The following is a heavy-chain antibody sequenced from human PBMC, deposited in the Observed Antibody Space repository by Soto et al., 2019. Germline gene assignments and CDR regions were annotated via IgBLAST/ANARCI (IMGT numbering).Heavy chain of an antibody. CDR1: GFTFSSYA. Sequence: QVQLVESGGGVVQPGRSLRLSCAASGFTFSSYAMHWVRQAPGKGLEWVAVISYDGSNKYYADSVKGRFTISRDNSKNTLYLQMNSLRAEDTAVYYCARDQAMLITMIVVVITGLDYWGQGTLVTVSS. CDR2: ISYDGSNK. V-gene: IGHV3-30-3*01. J-gene: IGHJ4*02. CDR3: ARDQAMLITMIVVVITGLDY. D-gene: IGHD3-22*01.